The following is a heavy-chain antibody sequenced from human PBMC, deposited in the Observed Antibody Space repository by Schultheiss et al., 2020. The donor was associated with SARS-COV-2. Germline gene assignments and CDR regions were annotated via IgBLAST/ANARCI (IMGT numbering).Heavy chain of an antibody. CDR2: MSYTGST. CDR1: GGSISGSSSY. J-gene: IGHJ5*02. V-gene: IGHV4-39*01. D-gene: IGHD4-17*01. Sequence: SETLSLICTVSGGSISGSSSYWGWVRQPPGKGLEWIATMSYTGSTYHNPSLKSRVTMSVDTSKNQFSLRLSSVTAADTAVYYCGVVTTYNWFDPWGQGTLVTVSS. CDR3: GVVTTYNWFDP.